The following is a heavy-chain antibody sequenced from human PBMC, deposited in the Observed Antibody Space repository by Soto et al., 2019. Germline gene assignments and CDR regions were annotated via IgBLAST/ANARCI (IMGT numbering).Heavy chain of an antibody. J-gene: IGHJ4*02. Sequence: GGSLRLSCAASGFTFNDYAMHWVRQAPGKGLEWVSGISWISGSIGYADSVKGRFTISRDNAKNSMYLQMNSLRAEDTALYYCAKAGLYYDFWSGYYDYWGQGTLVTVSS. V-gene: IGHV3-9*01. CDR1: GFTFNDYA. CDR3: AKAGLYYDFWSGYYDY. D-gene: IGHD3-3*01. CDR2: ISWISGSI.